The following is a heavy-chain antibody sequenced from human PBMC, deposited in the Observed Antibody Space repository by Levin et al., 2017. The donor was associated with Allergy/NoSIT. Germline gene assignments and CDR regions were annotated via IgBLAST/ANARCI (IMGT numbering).Heavy chain of an antibody. J-gene: IGHJ6*02. D-gene: IGHD5-18*01. V-gene: IGHV1-58*01. CDR1: GFTFTSSA. CDR2: IVVGSGNT. Sequence: SVKVSCKASGFTFTSSAVQWVRQARGQRLEWIGWIVVGSGNTNYAQKFQERVTITRDMSTSTAYMELSSLRSEDTAVYYCAADGRGYSYGMDVWGQGTTVTVSS. CDR3: AADGRGYSYGMDV.